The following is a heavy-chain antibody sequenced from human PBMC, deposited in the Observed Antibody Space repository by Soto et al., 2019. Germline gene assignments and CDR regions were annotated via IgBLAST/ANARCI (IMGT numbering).Heavy chain of an antibody. D-gene: IGHD3-10*01. V-gene: IGHV4-34*01. CDR1: GGSFSGYY. CDR3: AGQPTAGSYYDLGSYYYYYAMDV. CDR2: INHSGST. J-gene: IGHJ6*02. Sequence: SETLSLTCAVYGGSFSGYYWSWIRQPPGKGLEWIGEINHSGSTNYNPSLKSRVTISVDTSKNQFSLKLSSVTAADTAVYYCAGQPTAGSYYDLGSYYYYYAMDVWGQGTTVTVSS.